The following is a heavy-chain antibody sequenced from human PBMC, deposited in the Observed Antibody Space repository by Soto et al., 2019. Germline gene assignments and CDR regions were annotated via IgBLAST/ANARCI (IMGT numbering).Heavy chain of an antibody. V-gene: IGHV1-69*12. CDR2: TVPIVDTS. D-gene: IGHD5-12*01. CDR3: VRVVAIPGYPDN. Sequence: QVQLVQSGAEVRQPASSVKVSCKTSGGTFSSYAISWVRQAPGQGLEWMGGTVPIVDTSTYAQKFQGRATXXAXXSTSTAYMELSSLRSDDTAIYYCVRVVAIPGYPDNWGQGTLVTVSS. J-gene: IGHJ4*02. CDR1: GGTFSSYA.